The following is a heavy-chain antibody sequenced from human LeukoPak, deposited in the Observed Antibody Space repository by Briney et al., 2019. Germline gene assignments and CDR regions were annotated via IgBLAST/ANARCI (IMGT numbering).Heavy chain of an antibody. Sequence: GGSLRLSCAASGFPFTRYAMTWARHAPARGLEWVSAISGSGGRTYSADCVKGLFTTSSDNSKNTLYLQMNWLRAEDTAVYYCAKDPWVQVDYYDSSGPEQYYYYVMDVWGQGTTVTVSS. D-gene: IGHD3-22*01. CDR1: GFPFTRYA. CDR2: ISGSGGRT. J-gene: IGHJ6*02. V-gene: IGHV3-23*01. CDR3: AKDPWVQVDYYDSSGPEQYYYYVMDV.